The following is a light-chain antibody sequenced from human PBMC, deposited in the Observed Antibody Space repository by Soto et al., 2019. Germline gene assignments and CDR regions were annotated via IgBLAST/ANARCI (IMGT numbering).Light chain of an antibody. CDR2: MAS. J-gene: IGKJ1*01. Sequence: DIQMTQSPSPLSASVGDRVTITCRASQSISSWLAWYQQKPGKAPKLLIYMASSLESGVPSRFSGSGSGTEFTLTISSLQPDDFATYYCQQYNTFWTFGQGTKVDIK. CDR3: QQYNTFWT. CDR1: QSISSW. V-gene: IGKV1-5*03.